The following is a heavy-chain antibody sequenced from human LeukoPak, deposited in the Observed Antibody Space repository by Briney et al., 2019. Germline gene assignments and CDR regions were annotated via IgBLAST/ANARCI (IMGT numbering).Heavy chain of an antibody. D-gene: IGHD1-14*01. Sequence: PGGSLRLSCEASGFRLSNYGMTWVRQAPGKRLEWVSTIYGRDGDKLYKASVKGRFHIPRDISKNSVYLQMSSLRGDDTAVYYCAKYGVVLPPGSHIPHWFDFWGQGSLVAVSS. CDR3: AKYGVVLPPGSHIPHWFDF. J-gene: IGHJ5*01. CDR1: GFRLSNYG. CDR2: IYGRDGDK. V-gene: IGHV3-23*01.